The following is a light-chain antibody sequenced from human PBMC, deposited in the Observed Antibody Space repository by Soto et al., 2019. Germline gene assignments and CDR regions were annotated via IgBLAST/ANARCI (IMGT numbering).Light chain of an antibody. CDR1: QSVTSSY. Sequence: EIVLTQSPGTLSLSPGERATLSCRASQSVTSSYLAWYQLKPGQAPRLVIYGASSRATGIPDRFSGSGSGTDFTLTISRLEPEDFAVYSCQQYSSPPWTFGQGTKVEIK. V-gene: IGKV3-20*01. CDR3: QQYSSPPWT. CDR2: GAS. J-gene: IGKJ1*01.